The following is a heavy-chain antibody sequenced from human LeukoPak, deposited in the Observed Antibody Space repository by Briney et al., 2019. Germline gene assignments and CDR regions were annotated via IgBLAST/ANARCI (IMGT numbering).Heavy chain of an antibody. CDR3: AGEIFGSGSYRDF. J-gene: IGHJ4*02. D-gene: IGHD3-10*01. V-gene: IGHV3-33*01. Sequence: GRSLRLSCAASGFAFNTYAMHWVRQAPGQGLERVALIWHDGSHKFYSNSVRGQFTISRDNSKNTVSLQMNNLRPEDTAVYYCAGEIFGSGSYRDFWGQGTLVTVSS. CDR1: GFAFNTYA. CDR2: IWHDGSHK.